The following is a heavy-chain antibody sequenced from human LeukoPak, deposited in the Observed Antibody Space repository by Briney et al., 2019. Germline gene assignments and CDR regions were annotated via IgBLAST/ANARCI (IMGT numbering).Heavy chain of an antibody. D-gene: IGHD2-2*01. V-gene: IGHV1-18*01. J-gene: IGHJ6*02. CDR3: ARDAGHQLSRRNYYAMDV. CDR1: GYTFTSYG. CDR2: ISAYNGNT. Sequence: SVKVSCKASGYTFTSYGISWVRQAPGQGLEWMGWISAYNGNTNYAQKLQGRVTITADKSTSTAYMELSSLRSEDTAVYYCARDAGHQLSRRNYYAMDVWGQGTTVTVSS.